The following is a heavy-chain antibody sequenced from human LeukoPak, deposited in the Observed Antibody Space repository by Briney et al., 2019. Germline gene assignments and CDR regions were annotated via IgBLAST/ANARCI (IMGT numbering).Heavy chain of an antibody. CDR3: ARDRYSSVVVPVIDY. V-gene: IGHV3-33*01. Sequence: QPGGSLRLSCAASGFTFSSYGMHWVRQAPGKGLEWVAVIWYDGSNKYYADSVKGRFTISRDNSKNTLYLQMNSLRAEDTAVYYCARDRYSSVVVPVIDYWGQGTLVTVSP. CDR1: GFTFSSYG. J-gene: IGHJ4*02. D-gene: IGHD2-2*01. CDR2: IWYDGSNK.